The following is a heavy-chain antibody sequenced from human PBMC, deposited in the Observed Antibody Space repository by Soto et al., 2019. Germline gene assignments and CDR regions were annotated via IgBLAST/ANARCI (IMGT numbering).Heavy chain of an antibody. V-gene: IGHV4-4*02. CDR2: IFHRGTS. CDR3: ASKYCPSTICYLFDN. CDR1: GGSITSNHW. Sequence: LSLTCSVSGGSITSNHWWSWVRQAPGKGLEWIGEIFHRGTSHHNPSLESRVTLSVDKSKNQFSLMLTSVTAADTAAYYCASKYCPSTICYLFDNWGQGALVTVSS. J-gene: IGHJ4*02. D-gene: IGHD2-15*01.